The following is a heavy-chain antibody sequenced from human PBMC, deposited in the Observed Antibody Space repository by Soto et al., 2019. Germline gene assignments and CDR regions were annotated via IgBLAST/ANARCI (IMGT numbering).Heavy chain of an antibody. V-gene: IGHV4-39*01. CDR3: VKPRIVISYSYFHFLMVI. Sequence: QLQLQESGPGLVKPSETLSLMCSVSGASMKSSGYYWGWIRQPPGKGLEWVATVYNSGEPFYNPSLSRRCTISIDTSKIDFSPTCHSVTAACPSVYYCVKPRIVISYSYFHFLMVILCRGAAVTFPS. J-gene: IGHJ6*03. D-gene: IGHD2-15*01. CDR2: VYNSGEP. CDR1: GASMKSSGYY.